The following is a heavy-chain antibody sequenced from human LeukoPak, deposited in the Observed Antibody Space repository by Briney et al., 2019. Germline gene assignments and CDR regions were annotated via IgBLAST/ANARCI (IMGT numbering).Heavy chain of an antibody. CDR2: ISSSSSYI. V-gene: IGHV3-21*01. CDR3: ARVCVKQPQWLGLYYYYYYMDV. J-gene: IGHJ6*03. CDR1: GFTFSSYS. Sequence: GGSLRLSCAASGFTFSSYSMNWVRQAPGKGLEWVSSISSSSSYIYYADSVKGRFTISRDNAKNSLYLQMNSLRAEDTAVYYCARVCVKQPQWLGLYYYYYYMDVWGKGTTVTISS. D-gene: IGHD6-19*01.